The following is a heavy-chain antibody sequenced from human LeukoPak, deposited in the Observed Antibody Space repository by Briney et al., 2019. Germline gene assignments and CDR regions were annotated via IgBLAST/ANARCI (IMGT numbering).Heavy chain of an antibody. CDR3: AKDTGTAYDFWSGYPPNDAFDI. Sequence: PGGSLRLSCAASGFTFSSYAMSWVRQAPGKGLGWVSAISGSGGSTYYADSVKGRFTISRDNSKNTLYLQMNSLRAEDTAVYYCAKDTGTAYDFWSGYPPNDAFDIRGQGTMVTVSS. V-gene: IGHV3-23*01. D-gene: IGHD3-3*01. J-gene: IGHJ3*02. CDR2: ISGSGGST. CDR1: GFTFSSYA.